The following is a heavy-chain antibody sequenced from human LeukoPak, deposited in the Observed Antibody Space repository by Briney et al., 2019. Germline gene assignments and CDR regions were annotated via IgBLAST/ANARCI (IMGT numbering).Heavy chain of an antibody. CDR1: GITFSSYS. J-gene: IGHJ4*02. V-gene: IGHV3-48*01. CDR2: ISSFSGTI. D-gene: IGHD4-17*01. CDR3: ARDQGYGSFDY. Sequence: PGGSLRLSCVASGITFSSYSMNCVRQGPGERLEWVSYISSFSGTINYADSVKGRFTISRDNAKNSLYLQMNSLRAEDTAVYYCARDQGYGSFDYWGQGTLVTVSS.